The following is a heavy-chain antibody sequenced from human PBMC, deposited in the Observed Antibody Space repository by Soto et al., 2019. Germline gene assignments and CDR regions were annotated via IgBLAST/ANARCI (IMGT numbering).Heavy chain of an antibody. V-gene: IGHV4-31*03. CDR1: GGSISSGGYY. CDR2: IYYSGST. CDR3: ARGFGVVIPAWNWFDP. D-gene: IGHD3-3*01. Sequence: QVQLQESGPGLVKPSQTLSLTCTVSGGSISSGGYYWSWIRQHPGKGLEWIGYIYYSGSTYYNPSLKSRVTRSVDTSKNQFSLKLSSVTAADTAVYYCARGFGVVIPAWNWFDPWGQGTLVTVSS. J-gene: IGHJ5*02.